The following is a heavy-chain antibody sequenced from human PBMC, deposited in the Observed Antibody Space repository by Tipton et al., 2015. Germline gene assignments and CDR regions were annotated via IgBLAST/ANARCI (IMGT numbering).Heavy chain of an antibody. D-gene: IGHD1-7*01. Sequence: SLRLSCAASGFAFSHFGIHWVRQAPGKGLEWVGQINQDGTETYYGDSVKGRFTISRDNAKNSLFLQSNSLRAEDTAVYFCARDNTGTTFDYWGQGTLVTVSS. CDR1: GFAFSHFG. J-gene: IGHJ4*02. CDR3: ARDNTGTTFDY. V-gene: IGHV3-7*01. CDR2: INQDGTET.